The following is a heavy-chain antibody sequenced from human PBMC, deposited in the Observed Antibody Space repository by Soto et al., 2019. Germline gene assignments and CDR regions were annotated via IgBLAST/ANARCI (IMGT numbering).Heavy chain of an antibody. J-gene: IGHJ6*02. D-gene: IGHD5-12*01. CDR3: ARVDGYGTYYYYGMDV. CDR1: GGTFSSYT. Sequence: QVQLVQSGAEVKKPGASVKVSFKASGGTFSSYTISWVRQAPGQGLEWMGRIIPILGIANYAQKCQGRVPITADKCTCTAHVGLSSSRSEDTAVYYCARVDGYGTYYYYGMDVWGQGTTVTVSS. CDR2: IIPILGIA. V-gene: IGHV1-69*02.